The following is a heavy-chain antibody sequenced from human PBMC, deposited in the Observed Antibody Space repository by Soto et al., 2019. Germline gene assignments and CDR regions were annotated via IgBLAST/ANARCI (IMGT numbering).Heavy chain of an antibody. V-gene: IGHV5-51*01. J-gene: IGHJ6*02. Sequence: PGESLKISCKGSGYSFTSYWIGWVRQMPGKGLEWMGIIYPGDSDTRYSPSFQGQVTISADKSISTAYLQWSSLKASDTAMYYCATTELPAAIGPFYYYGMDVWGQGTTVTVSS. CDR2: IYPGDSDT. CDR3: ATTELPAAIGPFYYYGMDV. D-gene: IGHD2-2*01. CDR1: GYSFTSYW.